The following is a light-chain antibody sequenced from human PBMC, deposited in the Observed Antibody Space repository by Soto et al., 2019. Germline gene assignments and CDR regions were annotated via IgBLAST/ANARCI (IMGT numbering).Light chain of an antibody. J-gene: IGLJ2*01. CDR1: SSDVGSYNY. V-gene: IGLV2-14*03. CDR3: SSYSSSITLA. Sequence: QSALTQPASVSGSPGQSITISCTGTSSDVGSYNYVSWYQHHPGKAPKLMIYDVSNRPSGVSNRCSGSKSGNTASLTISGLQAEDEADYYCSSYSSSITLAFGGGTKLTVL. CDR2: DVS.